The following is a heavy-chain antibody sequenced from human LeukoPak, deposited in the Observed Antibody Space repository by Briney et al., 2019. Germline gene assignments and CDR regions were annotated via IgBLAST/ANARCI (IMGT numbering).Heavy chain of an antibody. CDR3: ARDFSSSWYHYFDY. V-gene: IGHV3-21*01. Sequence: PGGSLRLSCAASGFTFSSYSINWVRQAPGKGLEWVSSISSSSSYIYYADSVKGRFTISRDNAKNSLYLQMNSLRAEDTAVYYCARDFSSSWYHYFDYWGQGTLVTVSS. CDR1: GFTFSSYS. CDR2: ISSSSSYI. J-gene: IGHJ4*02. D-gene: IGHD6-13*01.